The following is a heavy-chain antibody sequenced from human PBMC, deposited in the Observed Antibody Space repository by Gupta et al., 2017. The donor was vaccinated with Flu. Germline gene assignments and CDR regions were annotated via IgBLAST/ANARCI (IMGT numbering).Heavy chain of an antibody. Sequence: EVQLVESGGGLVQPGGSLRLSCAASGFTFSSYEMNWVRQAPGKGLEWVSYISSSGSTIYYADSVKGRFTISRDNAKNSLYLQMNRLRAEDTAVYYCARVRGSGWYGGFDYGGQGTLVTVSS. CDR1: GFTFSSYE. V-gene: IGHV3-48*03. J-gene: IGHJ4*02. D-gene: IGHD6-19*01. CDR3: ARVRGSGWYGGFDY. CDR2: ISSSGSTI.